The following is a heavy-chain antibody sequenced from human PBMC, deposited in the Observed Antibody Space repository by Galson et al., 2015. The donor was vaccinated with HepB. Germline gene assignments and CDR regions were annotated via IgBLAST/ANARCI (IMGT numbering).Heavy chain of an antibody. CDR2: INSNSADI. J-gene: IGHJ4*02. CDR3: AKRGTAQSLDY. Sequence: SLRLSCAVSGFIFDDYAMHWVRHAPGRGLEWISGINSNSADIGYADSVKGRFTISRDNAKNSLYLQMNSLRPEDTALYYCAKRGTAQSLDYWGQGTLVTVSS. CDR1: GFIFDDYA. D-gene: IGHD2-21*02. V-gene: IGHV3-9*01.